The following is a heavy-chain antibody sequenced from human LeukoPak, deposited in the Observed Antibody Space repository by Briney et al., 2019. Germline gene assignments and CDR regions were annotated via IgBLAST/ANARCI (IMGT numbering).Heavy chain of an antibody. CDR3: AELGITMIGGV. CDR2: ISSSGSAI. Sequence: WGSLRLSCAASGFTFSSYEMNWVRQAPGKGLEWVSYISSSGSAIYYADSVKGRFTISRDNAKNSLYLQMNSLRAEDTAVYYCAELGITMIGGVWGKGTTVTISS. CDR1: GFTFSSYE. J-gene: IGHJ6*04. D-gene: IGHD3-10*02. V-gene: IGHV3-48*03.